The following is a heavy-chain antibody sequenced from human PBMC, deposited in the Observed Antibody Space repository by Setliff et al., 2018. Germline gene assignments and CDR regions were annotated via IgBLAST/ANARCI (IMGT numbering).Heavy chain of an antibody. CDR2: IRYDGTTE. D-gene: IGHD1-26*01. CDR3: ARVGSKPQLGWFDP. Sequence: GGSLRLSCAASGFSFGGHDMHWVRQAPGKGLEWVAFIRYDGTTESYADSVRGRFTISRDNSKNTLYVQMNTLGPEDTAVYYCARVGSKPQLGWFDPWGQGTLVTVSS. V-gene: IGHV3-30*02. J-gene: IGHJ5*02. CDR1: GFSFGGHD.